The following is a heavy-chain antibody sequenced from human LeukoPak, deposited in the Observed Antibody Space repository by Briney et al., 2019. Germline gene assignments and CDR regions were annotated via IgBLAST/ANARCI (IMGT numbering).Heavy chain of an antibody. CDR2: INSDGSST. CDR3: ARAFLCSGQSSRCYYYYYMDV. D-gene: IGHD6-19*01. CDR1: GFTFSSYW. J-gene: IGHJ6*03. V-gene: IGHV3-74*01. Sequence: TGGSLRLSCAASGFTFSSYWMHWVRQAPGKGLVWVSRINSDGSSTSYADSVKGRFTISRDNAKNTLYLQMNSLRAEDTAVYYCARAFLCSGQSSRCYYYYYMDVWGKGTTVTVSS.